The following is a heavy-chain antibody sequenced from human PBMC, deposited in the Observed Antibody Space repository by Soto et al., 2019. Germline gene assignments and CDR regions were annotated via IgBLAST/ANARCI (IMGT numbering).Heavy chain of an antibody. CDR1: GGTFSSYA. V-gene: IGHV1-69*12. D-gene: IGHD3-10*01. Sequence: QVQLVQSGAEVKKPGSSVKVSCKASGGTFSSYAISWVRQAPGQCLEWMGGIIPIFGTANYAQKFQGRVTITADESTSTAYMELSSLRSEHTAVYYCAREGGSGNYRYYAMDVWGQGTTVTVSS. CDR2: IIPIFGTA. J-gene: IGHJ6*02. CDR3: AREGGSGNYRYYAMDV.